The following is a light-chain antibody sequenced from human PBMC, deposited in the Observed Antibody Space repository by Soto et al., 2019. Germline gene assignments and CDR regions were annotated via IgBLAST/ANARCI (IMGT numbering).Light chain of an antibody. V-gene: IGLV2-14*01. CDR1: SSDVGIYNY. CDR2: EVT. CDR3: NSYTRFSTYV. Sequence: QSVLTQPASVSGSAGQSIAISCTGSSSDVGIYNYVSWYQQHPGKVPKLLIYEVTYRPSGVSSRFSGSKSGNTASLTISGLQAEDEADYYCNSYTRFSTYVFGTGTKVTVL. J-gene: IGLJ1*01.